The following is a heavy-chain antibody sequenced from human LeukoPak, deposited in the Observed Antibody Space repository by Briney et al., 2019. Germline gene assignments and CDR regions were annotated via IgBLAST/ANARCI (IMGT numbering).Heavy chain of an antibody. J-gene: IGHJ4*02. Sequence: GGSLRLSCAASGFTFSSNWMHWVRQAPGKGLVWVSRINEDGSTTNYAGSVKGRSTIFRDNAKNTLYLQMNSLRAEDTAVYYCVRDLGGRSGHWGQGTLVTVSS. D-gene: IGHD1-26*01. CDR2: INEDGSTT. CDR1: GFTFSSNW. V-gene: IGHV3-74*01. CDR3: VRDLGGRSGH.